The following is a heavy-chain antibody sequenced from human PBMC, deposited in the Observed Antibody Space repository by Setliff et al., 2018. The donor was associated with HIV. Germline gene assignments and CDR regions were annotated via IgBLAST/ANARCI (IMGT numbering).Heavy chain of an antibody. J-gene: IGHJ4*02. Sequence: SETLSLTCAVSGVSISSQYWSWIRQPPGKGLEWIGFIYYNVNNNYNHSLKSRVSISVDTSKNQFSLRLSSVTAADTAVYYCTRGGSMTTLTTWGQGTLVTVSS. D-gene: IGHD4-4*01. CDR1: GVSISSQY. CDR2: IYYNVNN. V-gene: IGHV4-59*11. CDR3: TRGGSMTTLTT.